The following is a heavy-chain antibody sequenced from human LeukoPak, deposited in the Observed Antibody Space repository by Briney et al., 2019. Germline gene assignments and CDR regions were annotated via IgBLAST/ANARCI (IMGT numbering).Heavy chain of an antibody. Sequence: GGSLRLSCAASGFTFSSYAMHWVRQAPGKGLEWVAVIPYDGDNKNYADSVKGRFTISSDSSKNTLYLQMNSLGTEDTAVYYCARDPGNYAYFDYWGQGTLVTVSS. CDR3: ARDPGNYAYFDY. CDR1: GFTFSSYA. CDR2: IPYDGDNK. D-gene: IGHD1-7*01. J-gene: IGHJ4*02. V-gene: IGHV3-30-3*01.